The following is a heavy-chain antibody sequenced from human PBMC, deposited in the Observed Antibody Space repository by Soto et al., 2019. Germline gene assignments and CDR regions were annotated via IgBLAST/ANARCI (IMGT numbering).Heavy chain of an antibody. J-gene: IGHJ6*02. Sequence: GGSLRLSCAASGFTFSSYAMSWVRQAPGKGLEWVSAISGSGGSTYYADSVKGRFTISRDNSKNTLYLQMNSLRAEDTAVYYCAKVLFSGQQQLVPSWSYYGMDVWGQGTTVTVSS. CDR3: AKVLFSGQQQLVPSWSYYGMDV. CDR2: ISGSGGST. CDR1: GFTFSSYA. D-gene: IGHD6-13*01. V-gene: IGHV3-23*01.